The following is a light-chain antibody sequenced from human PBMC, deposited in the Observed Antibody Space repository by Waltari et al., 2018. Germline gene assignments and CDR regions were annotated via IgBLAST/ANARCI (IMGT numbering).Light chain of an antibody. CDR1: QSVGNNY. J-gene: IGKJ1*01. Sequence: ETVLTQSPGTLSLSPGEKATLSCRASQSVGNNYLAWYQQHPGQAPRNIIRGTSSRDTGVPERFRGSGSGTDFTLTISSLEPEDFAIYYCQQSATVPWTFGQGTKVEIK. CDR2: GTS. V-gene: IGKV3-20*01. CDR3: QQSATVPWT.